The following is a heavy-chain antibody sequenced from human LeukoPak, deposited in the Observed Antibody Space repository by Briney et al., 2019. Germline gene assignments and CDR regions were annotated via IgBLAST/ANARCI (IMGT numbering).Heavy chain of an antibody. CDR1: GYTFTGYY. J-gene: IGHJ3*02. V-gene: IGHV1-2*02. Sequence: RASVKVSCKASGYTFTGYYMHWVRQAPGQGLEWMGWINPNSGGTNYAQKFQGRVTMTRDTSISTAYMELSRLRSDDTAVYYCARDRTHIVVVPAAMRGQDAFDIWGQGTMVTVSS. CDR2: INPNSGGT. D-gene: IGHD2-2*01. CDR3: ARDRTHIVVVPAAMRGQDAFDI.